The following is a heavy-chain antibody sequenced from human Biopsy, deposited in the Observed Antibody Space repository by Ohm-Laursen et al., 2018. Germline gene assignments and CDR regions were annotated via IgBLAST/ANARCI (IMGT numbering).Heavy chain of an antibody. J-gene: IGHJ3*02. CDR2: ICYSGST. Sequence: SQTLSLTCTVSGVSISTYYWSWIRQSPGRGLEWVAYICYSGSTDFNSSLKRRVTISLDTSKNQFSLKLSSVTAADTAIYYCARQTIGVATAFDIWGQGTMVTVSS. D-gene: IGHD5-12*01. CDR1: GVSISTYY. V-gene: IGHV4-59*13. CDR3: ARQTIGVATAFDI.